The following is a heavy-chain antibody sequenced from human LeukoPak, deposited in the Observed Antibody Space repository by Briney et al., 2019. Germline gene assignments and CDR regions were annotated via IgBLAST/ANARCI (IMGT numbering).Heavy chain of an antibody. J-gene: IGHJ4*02. CDR2: IYPGYSDT. Sequence: GSYLKISCKGFGYSFTSYWIDWLSQMPGKGLKCLGRIYPGYSDTRYSPSFQGQVTISADKSITTAYLQWSTLKASDTAMYYRASLGSGYDSVDYWAQGTLFTVSP. V-gene: IGHV5-51*01. D-gene: IGHD5-12*01. CDR3: ASLGSGYDSVDY. CDR1: GYSFTSYW.